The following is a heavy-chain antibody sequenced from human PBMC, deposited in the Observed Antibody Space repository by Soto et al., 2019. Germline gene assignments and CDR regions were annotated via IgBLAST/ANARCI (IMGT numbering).Heavy chain of an antibody. D-gene: IGHD2-2*01. CDR2: IWYDGSNK. CDR3: ARADIVVVPAAMLDY. V-gene: IGHV3-33*01. J-gene: IGHJ4*02. CDR1: GFTFSSYG. Sequence: QVQLVESGGGVVQPGRSPRLSCAASGFTFSSYGMHWVRQAPGKGLEWVAVIWYDGSNKYYADSVKGRFTISRDNSKNTLYLQMNSLRAEDTAVYYCARADIVVVPAAMLDYWGQGTLVTVSS.